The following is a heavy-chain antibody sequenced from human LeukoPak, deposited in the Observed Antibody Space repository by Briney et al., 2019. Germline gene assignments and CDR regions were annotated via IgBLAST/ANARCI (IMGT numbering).Heavy chain of an antibody. CDR3: AVASMVTGDGMDV. J-gene: IGHJ6*02. Sequence: GGSLRLSCAASGFTFGSYSMNWVRQAPGKGLEWVSSVSSSSSYIYYADSVKGRFTISRDNAKNSLYLQMNSLRAEDTAVYYCAVASMVTGDGMDVWGQRTTVTVSS. V-gene: IGHV3-21*01. CDR1: GFTFGSYS. CDR2: VSSSSSYI. D-gene: IGHD3-10*01.